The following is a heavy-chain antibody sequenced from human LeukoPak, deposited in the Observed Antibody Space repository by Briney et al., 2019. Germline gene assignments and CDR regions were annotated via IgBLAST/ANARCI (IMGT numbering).Heavy chain of an antibody. V-gene: IGHV3-64D*06. CDR1: GFTFSSYA. Sequence: GGSLRLSRSASGFTFSSYAMHWVRQAPGKGLEYVSAISSNGGSTYYADSVKGRFTISRDNSKNTLYLQMRSLRAEDTAVYYCARDVRWLRFVFDHWGQGIPVTVSS. D-gene: IGHD5-12*01. CDR2: ISSNGGST. J-gene: IGHJ4*02. CDR3: ARDVRWLRFVFDH.